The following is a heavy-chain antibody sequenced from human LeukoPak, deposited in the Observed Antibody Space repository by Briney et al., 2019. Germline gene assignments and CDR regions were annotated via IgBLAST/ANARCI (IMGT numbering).Heavy chain of an antibody. CDR3: AKDSYCSSTSCYERGAPLDY. CDR2: ISSSSSYI. V-gene: IGHV3-21*01. CDR1: GFTFSSYR. D-gene: IGHD2-2*01. J-gene: IGHJ4*02. Sequence: GGSLRLSCAASGFTFSSYRMNWVRQAPGKGLEWVSSISSSSSYIYYADSVKGRFTISRDNAKNSLYLQMNSLRAEDTAVYYCAKDSYCSSTSCYERGAPLDYWGQGTLVTVSS.